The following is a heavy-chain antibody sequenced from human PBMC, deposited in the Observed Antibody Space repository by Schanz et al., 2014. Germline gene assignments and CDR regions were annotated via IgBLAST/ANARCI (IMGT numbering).Heavy chain of an antibody. CDR2: ISSSSSYI. CDR3: AREEGWGIAAAGTKHYYYGMDV. V-gene: IGHV3-21*01. D-gene: IGHD6-13*01. Sequence: EVQLVESGGGLVQPGGSLRLSCAASGFTFSSYSMNWVRQAPGKGLEWVSSISSSSSYIYYADSVKGRFTISRDNAKNSLYLQMNSLRADATAVYYCAREEGWGIAAAGTKHYYYGMDVWGQGTTVTVSS. CDR1: GFTFSSYS. J-gene: IGHJ6*02.